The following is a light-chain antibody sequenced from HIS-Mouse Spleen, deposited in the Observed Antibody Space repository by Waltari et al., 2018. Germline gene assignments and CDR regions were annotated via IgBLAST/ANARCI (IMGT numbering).Light chain of an antibody. Sequence: DIQMTQSPSSLSASVGDRVTITCRASQSISSYLNWYQQKPGKAPKLLIYAASSLQSGVPSRFSGSGSGTDFTLTISSLQPKDFATYYCQQSYSTTRTFGQGTKVEIK. CDR1: QSISSY. V-gene: IGKV1-39*01. CDR2: AAS. CDR3: QQSYSTTRT. J-gene: IGKJ1*01.